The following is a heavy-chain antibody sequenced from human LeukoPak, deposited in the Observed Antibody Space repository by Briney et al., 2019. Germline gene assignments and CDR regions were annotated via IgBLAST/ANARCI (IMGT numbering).Heavy chain of an antibody. CDR3: ARERGGYAFDY. J-gene: IGHJ4*02. D-gene: IGHD3-16*01. V-gene: IGHV3-30*02. CDR1: GFDFGSYD. Sequence: PGGSLRLSCAASGFDFGSYDMHWVRQAPGKGLEWVAIIWLDGSATYYGDSVKGRFTVSRDNSNNTLYLQMNSLRAEDTAVYYCARERGGYAFDYWGQGTLVTVSS. CDR2: IWLDGSAT.